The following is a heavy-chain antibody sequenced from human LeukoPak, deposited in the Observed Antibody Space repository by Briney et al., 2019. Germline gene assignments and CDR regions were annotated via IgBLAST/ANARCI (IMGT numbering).Heavy chain of an antibody. D-gene: IGHD2-2*01. J-gene: IGHJ6*02. V-gene: IGHV3-30-3*01. Sequence: GGSLRLSCAASGLTFSGFAMYWVRQAPGKGLEWVAVTSYDGSKKYYADSVKGRFTISRDNSKNTLYLQMNSLRIEDTAVYYCARVGYCSSPSCYDDYYYGMDVWGQGTTVTVSS. CDR3: ARVGYCSSPSCYDDYYYGMDV. CDR2: TSYDGSKK. CDR1: GLTFSGFA.